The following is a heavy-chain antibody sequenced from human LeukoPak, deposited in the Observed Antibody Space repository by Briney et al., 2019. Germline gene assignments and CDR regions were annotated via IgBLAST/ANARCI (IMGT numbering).Heavy chain of an antibody. Sequence: GGSLRLSCAASGFTFSSYDMHWVRQAPGKGLEWVAVISYDGSTQFYADSVKGRFTISRDNSKNTLYLQMNSLRAKDTAVYYCAKDRRHYYGSGTYGPFDYWGQGTLVTVSS. J-gene: IGHJ4*02. V-gene: IGHV3-30*18. CDR3: AKDRRHYYGSGTYGPFDY. CDR1: GFTFSSYD. CDR2: ISYDGSTQ. D-gene: IGHD3-10*01.